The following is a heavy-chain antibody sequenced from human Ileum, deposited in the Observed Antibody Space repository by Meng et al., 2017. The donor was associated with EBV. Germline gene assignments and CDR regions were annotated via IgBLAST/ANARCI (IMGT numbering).Heavy chain of an antibody. CDR2: IYHGGST. CDR3: ARVGQWLPIDY. CDR1: GGSIRSSNW. J-gene: IGHJ4*02. D-gene: IGHD6-19*01. Sequence: QVQLSESAPGSVKPTGPLSLTCDVSGGSIRSSNWWSWVRQPPGKGLEWIGEIYHGGSTNYNPSLKSRVTISVDKSKNQFSLNLSSVTAADTAVYYCARVGQWLPIDYWGQGTLVTVSS. V-gene: IGHV4-4*02.